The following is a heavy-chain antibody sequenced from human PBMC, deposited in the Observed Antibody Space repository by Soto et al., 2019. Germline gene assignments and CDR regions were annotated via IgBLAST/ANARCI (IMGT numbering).Heavy chain of an antibody. V-gene: IGHV1-18*01. CDR1: GYTLTSYG. CDR3: ARRGTIAVAEYAFDI. D-gene: IGHD6-19*01. J-gene: IGHJ3*02. Sequence: ASVKVSCKDSGYTLTSYGMSWVRQDPEQGLEWMGWISAYNGNTNYAQKLQGRVTMTTDTSTSTAYMELRSLRSDDTAVYYCARRGTIAVAEYAFDIWGQGTMVTVSS. CDR2: ISAYNGNT.